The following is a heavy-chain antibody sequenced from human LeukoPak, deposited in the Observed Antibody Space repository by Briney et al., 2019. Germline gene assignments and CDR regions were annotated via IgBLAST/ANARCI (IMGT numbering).Heavy chain of an antibody. D-gene: IGHD2-2*01. J-gene: IGHJ4*02. CDR3: AKDFVPAAMFAWFDD. V-gene: IGHV3-23*01. CDR2: ISVSGGGT. CDR1: GFTFSSYA. Sequence: GGSLRLSCAASGFTFSSYAMNWVRQAPGKGLEWGSVISVSGGGTFYADSVKGRFTISRDNSKNTLYLQMNSLRPEDTAVYYCAKDFVPAAMFAWFDDWGQGTLVTVSS.